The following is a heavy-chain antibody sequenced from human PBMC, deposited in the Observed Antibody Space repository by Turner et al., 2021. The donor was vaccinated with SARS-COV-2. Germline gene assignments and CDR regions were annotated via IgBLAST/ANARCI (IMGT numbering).Heavy chain of an antibody. J-gene: IGHJ4*02. CDR3: ARQGSISGRWLAPFDS. CDR1: SGAITSSAYY. Sequence: QLQLQGSGPGLVKPSETLSLNCTFASGAITSSAYYWGWIRQPPGKGLEWIGSFFYSGSTYYSPSLKSRITISVDTSKNQFSLNLSSVTAADTAVYYCARQGSISGRWLAPFDSWGQGTLFTVSS. D-gene: IGHD6-19*01. V-gene: IGHV4-39*01. CDR2: FFYSGST.